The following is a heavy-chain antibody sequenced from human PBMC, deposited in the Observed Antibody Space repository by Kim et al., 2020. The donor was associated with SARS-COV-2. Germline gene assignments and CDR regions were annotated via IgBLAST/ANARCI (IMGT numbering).Heavy chain of an antibody. CDR1: GFTLSSYA. Sequence: GGSLRLSCAASGFTLSSYAMSWVRQAPGMGLELVSVIYSGGTGTNYADSVKGRFTISRDSAKNTLYLQMNSLTAEDTALYYCARDSRGYTGIRLAFDIWG. CDR2: IYSGGTGT. V-gene: IGHV3-23*03. J-gene: IGHJ3*02. D-gene: IGHD1-26*01. CDR3: ARDSRGYTGIRLAFDI.